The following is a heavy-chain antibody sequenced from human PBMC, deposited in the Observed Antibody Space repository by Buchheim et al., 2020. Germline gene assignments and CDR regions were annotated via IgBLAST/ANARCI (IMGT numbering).Heavy chain of an antibody. D-gene: IGHD5-18*01. J-gene: IGHJ6*02. V-gene: IGHV3-23*04. CDR3: AKGSELGYSYGFDYGMDV. CDR2: ISGSGGGT. Sequence: EVQLVESGGGLVQPGGSLRLSCAASGFTFSSYAMSWVRQAPGKGLEWVSAISGSGGGTYYADSVKGRFTIARDNSKETLYLQMNSLRAEDTAVYYCAKGSELGYSYGFDYGMDVWGQGTT. CDR1: GFTFSSYA.